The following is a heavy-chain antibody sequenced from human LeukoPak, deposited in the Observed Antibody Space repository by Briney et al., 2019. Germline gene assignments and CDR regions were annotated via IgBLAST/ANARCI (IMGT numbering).Heavy chain of an antibody. V-gene: IGHV3-30*18. CDR1: GFTFSSYG. D-gene: IGHD5-12*01. J-gene: IGHJ4*02. CDR3: AKDHGYGGYDWIDY. CDR2: ISYDGSDK. Sequence: GGSLRLSCAASGFTFSSYGMHWVRQAPGKGLEWVALISYDGSDKYYADSVKGRFTISRDNSKNTLYLQMNSLRAEDTAVYYCAKDHGYGGYDWIDYWAQGTLVTVSS.